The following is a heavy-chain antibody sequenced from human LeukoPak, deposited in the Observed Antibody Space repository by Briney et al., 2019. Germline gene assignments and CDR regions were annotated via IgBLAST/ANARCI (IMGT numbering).Heavy chain of an antibody. Sequence: GGSLTLSCAASGFTFGRYAMSWVRQAPGKGLEWVSDISGSGAGTNYADSVKGRFTISRDNSKNTLYLQMNSLRGEDTAEYCWAKVNDISAAGSFDYWGQGTLVTVSS. J-gene: IGHJ4*02. V-gene: IGHV3-23*01. D-gene: IGHD6-13*01. CDR1: GFTFGRYA. CDR2: ISGSGAGT. CDR3: AKVNDISAAGSFDY.